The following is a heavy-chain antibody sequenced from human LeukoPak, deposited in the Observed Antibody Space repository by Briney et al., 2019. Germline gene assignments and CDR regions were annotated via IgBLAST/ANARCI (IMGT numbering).Heavy chain of an antibody. CDR2: IIPIFGTA. CDR3: AIRSYYYYGMDV. CDR1: GGTFSSYV. V-gene: IGHV1-69*13. Sequence: ASVKVSCKASGGTFSSYVISCVRQAPGQGLEWMGGIIPIFGTANYAQKFQGRVTITADESTSTAYMELSSLRSEDTAVYYCAIRSYYYYGMDVWGQGTTVTVSS. J-gene: IGHJ6*02.